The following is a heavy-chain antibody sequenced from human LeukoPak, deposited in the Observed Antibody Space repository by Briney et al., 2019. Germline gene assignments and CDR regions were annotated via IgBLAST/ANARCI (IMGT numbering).Heavy chain of an antibody. J-gene: IGHJ6*02. CDR3: ARVLTAQYYYYGMDV. Sequence: ASVKVSCKASGYIFTSDGISWVRQAPGQGLEWMGWISAYNGNTNYAQKLQGRVTMTTDTSTSTAYMELRSLRSDDTAVYYCARVLTAQYYYYGMDVWGQGTTVTVSS. CDR2: ISAYNGNT. CDR1: GYIFTSDG. V-gene: IGHV1-18*01. D-gene: IGHD5-18*01.